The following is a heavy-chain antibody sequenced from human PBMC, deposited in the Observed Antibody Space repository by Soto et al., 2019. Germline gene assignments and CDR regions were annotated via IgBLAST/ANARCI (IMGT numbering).Heavy chain of an antibody. J-gene: IGHJ6*02. CDR3: AKSLSTAVNYGLDV. Sequence: EVQLLESGGGLVQPGGSLRLSCGASGFTFSDNAMTWVRQAPGKGLEWVSSISDDGDSTYYADSVKGRFTISRDNSKNTLFLQMSCLGAEDPAVYYCAKSLSTAVNYGLDVWGQGTSVTVPS. CDR2: ISDDGDST. D-gene: IGHD2-2*01. V-gene: IGHV3-23*01. CDR1: GFTFSDNA.